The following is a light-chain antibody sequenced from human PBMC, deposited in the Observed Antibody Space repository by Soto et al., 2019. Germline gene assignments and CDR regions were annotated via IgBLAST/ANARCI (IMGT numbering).Light chain of an antibody. CDR2: GVS. CDR3: QQYGSSPLIT. CDR1: QRLSASD. Sequence: EIVLTQSPGTLSLCPGQRATLSCRASQRLSASDIAWYQQKPGQAPKFLIYGVSSRATGIPDRFSGSGSGTDFTLTISRLEPEDFAVYHCQQYGSSPLITFGQGTRLEIK. V-gene: IGKV3-20*01. J-gene: IGKJ5*01.